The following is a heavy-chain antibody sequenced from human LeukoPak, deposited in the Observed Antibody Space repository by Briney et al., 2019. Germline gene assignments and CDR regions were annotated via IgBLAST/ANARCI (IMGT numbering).Heavy chain of an antibody. CDR1: GFTFSAYW. CDR2: INDDGRYT. D-gene: IGHD6-13*01. V-gene: IGHV3-74*01. J-gene: IGHJ6*03. CDR3: ARIEEQLGTTLYYYYYMDV. Sequence: GGSLRLSCAASGFTFSAYWMHWVRQVPGKGLVWVSRINDDGRYTVYADSVKGRFTISRDNAKNSLYLQMNSLRAEDTAVYYCARIEEQLGTTLYYYYYMDVWGKGTTVTVSS.